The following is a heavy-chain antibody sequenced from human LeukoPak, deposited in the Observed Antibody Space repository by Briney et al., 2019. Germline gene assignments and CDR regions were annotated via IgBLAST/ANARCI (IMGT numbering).Heavy chain of an antibody. CDR3: ARELRRDKY. J-gene: IGHJ4*02. Sequence: VASVKVSCKASGYTFTSFDINWVRQATGQGLEWMGYMNPNSGYTGYAQKFQGRVTMTRNTSISTAYMELSSLTSEDTAVYYCARELRRDKYWGQGTLVSVSS. CDR1: GYTFTSFD. D-gene: IGHD2-15*01. CDR2: MNPNSGYT. V-gene: IGHV1-8*01.